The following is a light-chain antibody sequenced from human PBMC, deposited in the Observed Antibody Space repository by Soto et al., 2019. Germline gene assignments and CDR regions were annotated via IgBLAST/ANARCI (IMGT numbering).Light chain of an antibody. Sequence: AVETEDPGVTGSPGGTVTLTCGSSTGAVTNGHYPYWFQQKPGQAPRTLIYDTTNRHSWTPARFSGSLLGGKAALTLSGAQPEDEAEYYCLLSYNGPYVFGTGTKVTVL. J-gene: IGLJ1*01. V-gene: IGLV7-46*01. CDR3: LLSYNGPYV. CDR1: TGAVTNGHY. CDR2: DTT.